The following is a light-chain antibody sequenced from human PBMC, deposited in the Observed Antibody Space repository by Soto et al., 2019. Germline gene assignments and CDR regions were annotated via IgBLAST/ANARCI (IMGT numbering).Light chain of an antibody. J-gene: IGKJ1*01. Sequence: DIQLTQSPSFLSASVGDRVTITCRASQGISSYLAWYQQKPGKAPKLLIYAASTLQSGVPSRFSGSGSGTEFTLTTSSLQPEDVATYYCQQLNNYPPWTFGQGTKVEIK. CDR2: AAS. V-gene: IGKV1-9*01. CDR1: QGISSY. CDR3: QQLNNYPPWT.